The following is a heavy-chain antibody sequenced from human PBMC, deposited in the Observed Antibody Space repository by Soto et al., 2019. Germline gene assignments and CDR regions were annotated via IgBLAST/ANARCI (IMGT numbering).Heavy chain of an antibody. J-gene: IGHJ2*01. CDR1: GFTVSANY. Sequence: LVDSRGGLVQPGGSLRLSCAASGFTVSANYMNWVRQAPGKGLEWVSLIYTDGRTLYADSVRGRCTISRDESKNTVYLQLNSLGVADTAVYYCAIDLSHYWYFDLWGRGTPVTVSS. V-gene: IGHV3-66*01. CDR2: IYTDGRT. CDR3: AIDLSHYWYFDL.